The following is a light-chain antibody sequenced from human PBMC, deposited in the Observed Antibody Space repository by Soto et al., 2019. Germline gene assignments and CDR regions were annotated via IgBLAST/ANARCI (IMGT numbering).Light chain of an antibody. CDR2: DVS. J-gene: IGLJ1*01. Sequence: QSVLTQPASVSGSPGQSITISCTGTSSDVVGYNYVSWYQQHPGKAPKLMIYDVSNRPSGVSNRFSGSKSGNTASLTISGLQAEDEADYYCSSYTSSSTLFGTGTKLTVL. V-gene: IGLV2-14*01. CDR3: SSYTSSSTL. CDR1: SSDVVGYNY.